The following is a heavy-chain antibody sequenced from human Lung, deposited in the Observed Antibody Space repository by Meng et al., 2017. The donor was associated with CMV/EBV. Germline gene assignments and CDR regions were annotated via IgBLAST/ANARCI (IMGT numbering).Heavy chain of an antibody. CDR3: ARVEVGITSGDY. CDR1: GYTFPTYG. J-gene: IGHJ4*02. V-gene: IGHV1-18*01. Sequence: QLPLVQSGADVKKPGASVKVSCKASGYTFPTYGITCVRQAPGQGLEWMGWISAYNGNTNYAQTLQGRLTMTTDTSTSTAYMELRSLRSDDTAVYYCARVEVGITSGDYWGQGTLVTVSS. CDR2: ISAYNGNT. D-gene: IGHD1-26*01.